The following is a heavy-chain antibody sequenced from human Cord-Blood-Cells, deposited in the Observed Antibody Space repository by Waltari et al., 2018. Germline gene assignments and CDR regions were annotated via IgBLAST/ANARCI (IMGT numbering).Heavy chain of an antibody. D-gene: IGHD6-6*01. CDR1: GYSFTRYW. CDR2: IHPGDSDT. CDR3: ARHRDSIAALDY. J-gene: IGHJ4*02. V-gene: IGHV5-51*01. Sequence: EVQLWQSGAEVKKPGEALKISCKGSGYSFTRYWNGWVRQMPGKGLQGMGIIHPGDSDTRYSPSFQGQVTISADKSISTAYLQWSSLKASDTAMYYCARHRDSIAALDYWGQGTLVTVSS.